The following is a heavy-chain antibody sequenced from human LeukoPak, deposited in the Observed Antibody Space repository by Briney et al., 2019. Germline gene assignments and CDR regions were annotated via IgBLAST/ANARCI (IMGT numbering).Heavy chain of an antibody. J-gene: IGHJ4*02. CDR2: INNDGSAT. V-gene: IGHV3-74*01. CDR3: ATVSEY. CDR1: GFTFNYLW. Sequence: GGSLRLSCAASGFTFNYLWMHWVRQVRGKGMVWGSVINNDGSATYYPDAVKGRFTISRDNAKNTVYLQMNGLRAEDTTVYYCATVSEYWGQGTLVTVSS.